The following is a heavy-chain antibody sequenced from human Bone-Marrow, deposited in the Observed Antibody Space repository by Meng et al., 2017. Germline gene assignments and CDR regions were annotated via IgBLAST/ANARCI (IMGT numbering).Heavy chain of an antibody. CDR3: ARGSNSYWYFDL. CDR1: GFTGSRNY. J-gene: IGHJ2*01. CDR2: IYRGGST. V-gene: IGHV3-66*02. D-gene: IGHD2/OR15-2a*01. Sequence: GESLKISCAASGFTGSRNYMSWVRQAPGKGLQWVSIIYRGGSTYYADSAKGRFTISRDSSKNTQYLQMNSLRPEDTTVYYCARGSNSYWYFDLWGRGTLVTVSS.